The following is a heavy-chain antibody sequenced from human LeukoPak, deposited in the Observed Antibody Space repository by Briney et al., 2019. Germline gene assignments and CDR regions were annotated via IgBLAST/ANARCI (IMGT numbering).Heavy chain of an antibody. J-gene: IGHJ4*02. CDR3: VRGYCSGATCYHFDY. D-gene: IGHD2-15*01. V-gene: IGHV4-59*01. CDR1: GASITSYY. Sequence: NSSETLSLTCTVSGASITSYYWNWIRQPPGKGLEWLGYFYYSGSDNYNPSLKSRITISVDTSKNQFSLKLSSVTAADTAVYYCVRGYCSGATCYHFDYWGQGTLVTVSS. CDR2: FYYSGSD.